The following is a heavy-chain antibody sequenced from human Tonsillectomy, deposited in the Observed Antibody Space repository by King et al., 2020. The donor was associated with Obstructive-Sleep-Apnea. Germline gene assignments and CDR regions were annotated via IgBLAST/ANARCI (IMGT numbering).Heavy chain of an antibody. J-gene: IGHJ4*02. Sequence: VQLVESGGGLVKPGGSLRLSCAASGFTFSNAWMSWVRQAPGKGLEWVVRFKSKTDGGTTDYAAPVKGRVTMSRDGSKNTLYLQMNSLKIEDTAMYYCTLRFVSGSLYFDYWGQGTLVTVSS. V-gene: IGHV3-15*01. CDR1: GFTFSNAW. CDR2: FKSKTDGGTT. CDR3: TLRFVSGSLYFDY. D-gene: IGHD3-16*01.